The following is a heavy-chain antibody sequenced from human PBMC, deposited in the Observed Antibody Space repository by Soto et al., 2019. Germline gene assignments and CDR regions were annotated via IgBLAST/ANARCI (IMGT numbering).Heavy chain of an antibody. V-gene: IGHV4-59*01. CDR3: ARNQVTTMRFFDY. D-gene: IGHD4-17*01. J-gene: IGHJ4*02. CDR1: GGSMIGYY. Sequence: SETLSLTCTISGGSMIGYYGTWTRQPPGQGLEWIAYIYNSGATSYNPSLKGRITISIDASKNQFSLTLSSVNAADTAVYYCARNQVTTMRFFDYWGQGALVTVSS. CDR2: IYNSGAT.